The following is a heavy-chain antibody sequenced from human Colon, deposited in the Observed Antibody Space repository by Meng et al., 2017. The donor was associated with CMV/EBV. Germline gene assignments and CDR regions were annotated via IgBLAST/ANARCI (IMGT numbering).Heavy chain of an antibody. Sequence: CKASGYTFTNYVMKWVRQAPGQGLEWMGWINTNTGNPTYAQGFTGRFVFSLDTSVNTAYLQISSLKAEDTAVYYCARSVTNWFDPWGQGTLVTVSS. CDR2: INTNTGNP. V-gene: IGHV7-4-1*02. D-gene: IGHD2-21*02. CDR1: GYTFTNYV. J-gene: IGHJ5*02. CDR3: ARSVTNWFDP.